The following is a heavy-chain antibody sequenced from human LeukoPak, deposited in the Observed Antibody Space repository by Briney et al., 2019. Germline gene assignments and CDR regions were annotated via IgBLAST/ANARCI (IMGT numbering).Heavy chain of an antibody. V-gene: IGHV3-9*01. Sequence: GGSLRLSCAASGFTFDDYAMHWVRQAPGKGLEWVSGISWNSGSIGYADSVKGRFTISRDNAKNSLYLQMNSLRAEDTALYYCAKALGPTGAFDIWGQGTMVTASS. CDR3: AKALGPTGAFDI. J-gene: IGHJ3*02. D-gene: IGHD3-9*01. CDR1: GFTFDDYA. CDR2: ISWNSGSI.